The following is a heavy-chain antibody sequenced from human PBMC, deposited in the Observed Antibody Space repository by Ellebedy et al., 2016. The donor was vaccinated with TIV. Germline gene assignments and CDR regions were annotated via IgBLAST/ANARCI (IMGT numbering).Heavy chain of an antibody. J-gene: IGHJ4*02. CDR3: ARCRGSGLYGDQ. V-gene: IGHV3-23*01. CDR2: ISGGYGDT. Sequence: PGGSLRLSCAASGFTFNDYAMSWVRQAPGKGLEWVSAISGGYGDTYYADSVKGRFTISRDISNNTLYLQMHSLRAEDTAVYYCARCRGSGLYGDQWGQGTLVTVSS. CDR1: GFTFNDYA. D-gene: IGHD6-19*01.